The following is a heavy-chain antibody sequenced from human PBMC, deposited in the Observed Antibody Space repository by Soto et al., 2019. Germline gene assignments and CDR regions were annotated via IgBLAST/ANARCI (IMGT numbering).Heavy chain of an antibody. V-gene: IGHV1-3*01. D-gene: IGHD2-2*01. CDR3: ATGGTLLSVAFDI. CDR2: INACNGIT. Sequence: QVQLVQSGAEVKKPGASVKVSCRASGYTFTRYALPWVRQAPGQRLEWMGWINACNGITTYSQKFQGRVTITRDKSASTAYVELSSLTSEDTAVYYCATGGTLLSVAFDIWGQGTMVTVSS. CDR1: GYTFTRYA. J-gene: IGHJ3*02.